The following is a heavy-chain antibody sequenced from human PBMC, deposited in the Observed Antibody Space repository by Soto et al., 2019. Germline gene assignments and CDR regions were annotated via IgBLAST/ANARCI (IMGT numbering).Heavy chain of an antibody. D-gene: IGHD6-19*01. CDR3: TRGASGFGNFDY. J-gene: IGHJ4*02. V-gene: IGHV3-74*01. Sequence: EVQLVESGGGLVQPGGSLRLSCAVSGFSISGYWMHAVCQVPGKGLVWVSRITNHGNDVSYADSVKGRFIISRDNAQNTLYLQINSPTADDTAIYYCTRGASGFGNFDYWGQGVLLTVSS. CDR2: ITNHGNDV. CDR1: GFSISGYW.